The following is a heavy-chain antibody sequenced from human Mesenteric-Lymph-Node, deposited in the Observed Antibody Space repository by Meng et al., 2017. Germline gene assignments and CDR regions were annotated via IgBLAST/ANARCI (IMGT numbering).Heavy chain of an antibody. CDR2: INTDGSST. V-gene: IGHV3-74*01. J-gene: IGHJ4*02. CDR1: GFTSSSYW. CDR3: ARFTPFDY. Sequence: GESLKISCTASGFTSSSYWMHWVRQAPGKGPVWVSRINTDGSSTDYADSVKGRFTISRDNAKNTLYLQMNSLRAGDTAMYYCARFTPFDYWGQGTLVTVSS.